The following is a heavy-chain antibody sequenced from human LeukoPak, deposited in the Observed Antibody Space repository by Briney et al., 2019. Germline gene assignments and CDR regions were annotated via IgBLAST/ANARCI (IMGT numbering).Heavy chain of an antibody. CDR1: GSTISSYA. J-gene: IGHJ4*02. D-gene: IGHD1-20*01. Sequence: SVKVSCKASGSTISSYAISWVRQAPGQGLEWMGGIIPIFGTANYAQKFQGRVTITTDESTSTAYMELSSLRSEDTAVYYCARETPGGITGTTLGYWGQGTLVTVSS. CDR2: IIPIFGTA. V-gene: IGHV1-69*05. CDR3: ARETPGGITGTTLGY.